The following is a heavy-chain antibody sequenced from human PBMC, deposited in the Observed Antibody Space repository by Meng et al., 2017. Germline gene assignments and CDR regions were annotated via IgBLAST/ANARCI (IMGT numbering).Heavy chain of an antibody. CDR1: GYTFTSYY. CDR2: INPSGGST. D-gene: IGHD6-19*01. Sequence: ASAKVSCKAAGYTFTSYYMHWVRQDPGQGLEWMGIINPSGGSTSYAQKFQGRVTMARDTSTSTVYMELSSLRSEDTAVYYCAGDEGIAVAGSFSLQHWGQGTLVTVSS. J-gene: IGHJ1*01. CDR3: AGDEGIAVAGSFSLQH. V-gene: IGHV1-46*01.